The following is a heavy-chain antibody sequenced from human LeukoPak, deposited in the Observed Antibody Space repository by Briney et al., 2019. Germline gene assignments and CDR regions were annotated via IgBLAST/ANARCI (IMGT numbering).Heavy chain of an antibody. CDR2: IGPTGSDI. J-gene: IGHJ4*02. CDR1: GLTFSTSG. V-gene: IGHV3-21*06. D-gene: IGHD1-14*01. Sequence: PGGSLRLSCTASGLTFSTSGFNWVRQAPGKGLEWVASIGPTGSDIYHADSIKGRFTISRDNANNFLYLQMNSLRAEDTAVYYCATETNGRHYDYWGQGTLLTVSS. CDR3: ATETNGRHYDY.